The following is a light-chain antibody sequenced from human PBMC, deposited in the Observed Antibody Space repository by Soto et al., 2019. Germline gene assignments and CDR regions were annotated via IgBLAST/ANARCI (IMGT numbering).Light chain of an antibody. CDR2: SAS. V-gene: IGKV3D-20*02. CDR3: QQRSNWPPGVT. CDR1: QSVSGDY. J-gene: IGKJ5*01. Sequence: EIVLTQSPGSLSLSPGERATLSCRASQSVSGDYLAWYQQKPGQAPRLLIYSASTRATGIPDRFSGSGSGTDFTLTISSLEPEDFAVYYCQQRSNWPPGVTFGQGTRWRL.